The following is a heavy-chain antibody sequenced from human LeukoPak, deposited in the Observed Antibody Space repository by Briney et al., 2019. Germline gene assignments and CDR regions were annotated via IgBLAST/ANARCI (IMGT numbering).Heavy chain of an antibody. CDR3: AKAEWELLGYFQH. V-gene: IGHV3-23*01. Sequence: GRSLRLSCAASGFTFSSYAMSWVRQAPGKGLEWVSAISGSGGSTYYADSVKGRFTISRDNSKNTLYLQMNSLRAEDTAVYYCAKAEWELLGYFQHWGQGTLVTVSS. CDR1: GFTFSSYA. CDR2: ISGSGGST. J-gene: IGHJ1*01. D-gene: IGHD1-26*01.